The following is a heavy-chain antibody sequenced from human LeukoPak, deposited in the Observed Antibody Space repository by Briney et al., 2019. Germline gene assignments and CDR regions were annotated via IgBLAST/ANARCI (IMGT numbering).Heavy chain of an antibody. D-gene: IGHD3-9*01. CDR3: ARDRSYDILTGSNWFDP. V-gene: IGHV1-46*01. CDR1: GYTFTSYD. CDR2: INPSGGST. J-gene: IGHJ5*02. Sequence: ASVKVSCKASGYTFTSYDINWVRQATGQGLEWMGIINPSGGSTSYAQKFQGRVTMTRDTSTSTVYMELSSLRSEDTAVYYCARDRSYDILTGSNWFDPWGQGTLVTVSS.